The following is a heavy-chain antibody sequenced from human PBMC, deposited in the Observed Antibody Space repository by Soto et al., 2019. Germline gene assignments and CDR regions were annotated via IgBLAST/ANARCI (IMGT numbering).Heavy chain of an antibody. CDR2: IKQDGSET. V-gene: IGHV3-7*03. CDR1: GFTFGIYW. Sequence: PGGSLRLSCTASGFTFGIYWMTWVRQAPGKGPEWVANIKQDGSETYYVDSVKGRFTISRDNAKSSLLLQLNSLRAEDTAVYYCARNRGMGYWGQGTLVTVSS. D-gene: IGHD7-27*01. CDR3: ARNRGMGY. J-gene: IGHJ4*02.